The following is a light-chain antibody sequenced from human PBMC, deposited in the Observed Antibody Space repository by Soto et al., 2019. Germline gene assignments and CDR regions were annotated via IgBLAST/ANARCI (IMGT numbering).Light chain of an antibody. CDR3: AAWDDSLSGDV. Sequence: QSVLTQPPSASGTPGQRVAISCSGSSSNIGSNYVSWYQQLPGTAPKLLIYNNNQRPSGVPDRFSGSKSGTSASLAISGLRSEDEADYYCAAWDDSLSGDVFGTGTKLTVL. CDR2: NNN. CDR1: SSNIGSNY. J-gene: IGLJ1*01. V-gene: IGLV1-47*02.